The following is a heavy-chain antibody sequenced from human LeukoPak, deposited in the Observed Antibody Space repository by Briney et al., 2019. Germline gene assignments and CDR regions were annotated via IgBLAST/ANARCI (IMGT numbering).Heavy chain of an antibody. CDR1: GFSFSNYS. CDR2: ISRTGNIL. J-gene: IGHJ4*02. CDR3: AILSQ. Sequence: PGGSLRLSCVAPGFSFSNYSMPWVRQAPGKGLEWVSYISRTGNILYYADSVKGRFTISRDNAKDSLFLQMDSLRDEDTAVYYCAILSQWGKGNLVTVS. D-gene: IGHD2/OR15-2a*01. V-gene: IGHV3-48*02.